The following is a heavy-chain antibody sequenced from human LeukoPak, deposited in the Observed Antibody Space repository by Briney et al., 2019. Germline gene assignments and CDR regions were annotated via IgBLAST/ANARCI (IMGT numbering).Heavy chain of an antibody. J-gene: IGHJ3*02. CDR3: VRRLGGDGYDM. Sequence: PSETLSLTCTVSGASISSSSSFWSWMRQPPGKGLEWIGNIHYSGSTYNNPSLKSRVTISIDRSNNQFSLKLSSATAADTAVYYCVRRLGGDGYDMWGQGTMVTVSS. V-gene: IGHV4-39*01. CDR1: GASISSSSSF. CDR2: IHYSGST.